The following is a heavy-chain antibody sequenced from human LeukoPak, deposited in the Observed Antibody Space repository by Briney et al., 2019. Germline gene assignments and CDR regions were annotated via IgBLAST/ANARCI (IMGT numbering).Heavy chain of an antibody. CDR1: GFTFDDYA. Sequence: GGSLRLSCAASGFTFDDYAMHWVRQAPGKGLEWVSGISWNSGSIGYADSVKGRFTISRDNAKNSLYLQMNSLRAEDTALYYCAKDLSQYYYDSSGPYTKDYYYGMDVWGQGTTVTVSS. CDR3: AKDLSQYYYDSSGPYTKDYYYGMDV. J-gene: IGHJ6*02. V-gene: IGHV3-9*01. D-gene: IGHD3-22*01. CDR2: ISWNSGSI.